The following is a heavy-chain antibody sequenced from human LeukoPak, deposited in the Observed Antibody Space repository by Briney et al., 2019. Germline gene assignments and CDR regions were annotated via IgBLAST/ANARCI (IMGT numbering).Heavy chain of an antibody. D-gene: IGHD3-16*01. V-gene: IGHV4-34*01. J-gene: IGHJ3*02. CDR1: GGSFSGYY. CDR3: AREGAVRNAFDI. Sequence: SETLSLTCAVYGGSFSGYYWSWIRQPPGKGLEWIGEINHSGSTNYNPSLKSRVTISVDTSKNQFSLKLSSVTAADTAVYYCAREGAVRNAFDIWGQGTMVTVSS. CDR2: INHSGST.